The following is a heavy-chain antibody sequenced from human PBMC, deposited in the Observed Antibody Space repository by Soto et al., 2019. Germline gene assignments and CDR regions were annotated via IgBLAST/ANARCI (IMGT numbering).Heavy chain of an antibody. CDR2: TWHDGSIE. CDR3: ARTPRQCLSTSCYGYFDY. J-gene: IGHJ4*02. V-gene: IGHV3-33*01. D-gene: IGHD2-2*01. CDR1: GFTFSNYA. Sequence: QVQLVESGGGVVQPGRSLRLSCAASGFTFSNYAMHWVRQDPGKGLEWVALTWHDGSIEYCADSVRGRFTISRDNSKNTLYLQMSSLGDENTAVYYCARTPRQCLSTSCYGYFDYWGQGSLVTVS.